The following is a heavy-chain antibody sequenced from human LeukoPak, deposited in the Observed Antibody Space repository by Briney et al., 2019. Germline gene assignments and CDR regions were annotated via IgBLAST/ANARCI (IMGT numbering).Heavy chain of an antibody. CDR2: INPSGGST. CDR1: GYTSTSYY. D-gene: IGHD3-3*01. J-gene: IGHJ4*02. Sequence: ASVKVSCKASGYTSTSYYMHWVRQAPGQGLEWMGIINPSGGSTSYAQKFQGRVTMTRDTSTSTVYMELSSLRSEDTAVYYCARGSTIFGVVIIPGLGYYFDYWGQGTLVTVSS. V-gene: IGHV1-46*01. CDR3: ARGSTIFGVVIIPGLGYYFDY.